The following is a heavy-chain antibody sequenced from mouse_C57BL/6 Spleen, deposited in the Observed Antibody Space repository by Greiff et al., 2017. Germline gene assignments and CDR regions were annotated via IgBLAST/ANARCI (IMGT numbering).Heavy chain of an antibody. J-gene: IGHJ4*01. V-gene: IGHV1-69*01. CDR3: AIVLVDAMDY. CDR2: IDPSDSYT. D-gene: IGHD1-1*01. CDR1: GYTFTSYW. Sequence: VQLQQPGAELVMPGASVKLSCKASGYTFTSYWMHWVKQRPGQGLEWIGEIDPSDSYTNYNQKFKGKSTLTVDKSSSTAYMQLSSLTSEDSAVYYCAIVLVDAMDYWGQGTSVTVAS.